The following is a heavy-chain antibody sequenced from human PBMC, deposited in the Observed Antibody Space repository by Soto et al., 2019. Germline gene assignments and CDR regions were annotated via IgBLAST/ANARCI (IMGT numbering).Heavy chain of an antibody. D-gene: IGHD2-2*01. CDR2: IYTSGST. CDR3: ARACSSNSCYDVFDY. J-gene: IGHJ4*02. Sequence: QVQLQESGPGLLKPSATLSLTCTVSGRSISSYYWSWIRQPAGKGLEWIGRIYTSGSTNYNPSLMSRVTMSVDTSKNQFSLTLSSVTAADTAVYYCARACSSNSCYDVFDYWGQGTLVTVSS. CDR1: GRSISSYY. V-gene: IGHV4-4*07.